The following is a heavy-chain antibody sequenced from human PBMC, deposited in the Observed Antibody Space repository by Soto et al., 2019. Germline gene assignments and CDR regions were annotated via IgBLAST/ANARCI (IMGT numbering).Heavy chain of an antibody. Sequence: QVQLVESGGGLVKPGGSLRLSCAASGFTFSDYYMSWIRQAPGKGLEWVSYISSSGSTIYYADSVKGRFTISRDNAKNALYRQMNRLRAEDTAVYYCARGDIVVVPAATYMDVWGKGTTVTVSS. V-gene: IGHV3-11*01. D-gene: IGHD2-2*01. CDR2: ISSSGSTI. CDR1: GFTFSDYY. J-gene: IGHJ6*03. CDR3: ARGDIVVVPAATYMDV.